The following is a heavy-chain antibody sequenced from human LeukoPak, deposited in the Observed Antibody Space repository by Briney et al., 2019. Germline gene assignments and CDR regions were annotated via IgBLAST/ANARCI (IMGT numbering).Heavy chain of an antibody. V-gene: IGHV3-43*01. J-gene: IGHJ4*02. CDR1: GFTFEDYT. Sequence: GGSLRLSCAASGFTFEDYTMHWVRQAPGKTLEWVSLISWDGTTYYTDSMKGRFTTSRDNSKNSLYLQMDTLRSEDTAYYYCVKDLSYESSGSVFDYWGQGTPVTVSS. D-gene: IGHD3-22*01. CDR3: VKDLSYESSGSVFDY. CDR2: ISWDGTT.